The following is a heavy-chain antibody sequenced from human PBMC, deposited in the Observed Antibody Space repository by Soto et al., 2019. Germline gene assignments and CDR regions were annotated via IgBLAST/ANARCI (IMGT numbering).Heavy chain of an antibody. CDR2: IYYSGST. D-gene: IGHD1-1*01. J-gene: IGHJ6*02. V-gene: IGHV4-31*03. Sequence: SETLSLTCTVSGGSISSGGYYWSWIRQHPGKGLEWIGYIYYSGSTYYNPSLKSRVTISVDTSKNQFSLKLSSVTAADTAVYYCARDPAWMRSRDYYYGMDVWGQGTTVTVSS. CDR3: ARDPAWMRSRDYYYGMDV. CDR1: GGSISSGGYY.